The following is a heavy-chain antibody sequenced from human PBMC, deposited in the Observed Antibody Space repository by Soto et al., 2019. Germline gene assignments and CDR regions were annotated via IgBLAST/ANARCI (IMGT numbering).Heavy chain of an antibody. CDR3: ARAPLKNSSGYRLYNWFDP. J-gene: IGHJ5*02. D-gene: IGHD6-25*01. V-gene: IGHV4-59*01. CDR2: IYYSGST. CDR1: GGSFSGYY. Sequence: SETLSLTCAVYGGSFSGYYWSWIRQPPGKGLEWIGYIYYSGSTNYNPSLKSRVTISVDTSKNQFSLKLSSVTAADTAVYYCARAPLKNSSGYRLYNWFDPWAQGTLVPVS.